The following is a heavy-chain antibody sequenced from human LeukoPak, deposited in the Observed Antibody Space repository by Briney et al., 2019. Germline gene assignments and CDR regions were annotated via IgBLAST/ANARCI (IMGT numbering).Heavy chain of an antibody. Sequence: GGSLRLSCAASGLTFSSYDMHWVRQATGKGLEWVSAIGTAGDTYYPGSVKGRFTISRENAKNSLYLQMNSLRAGDTAVYYCARGGSGYDWEVLYGMDVWGQGTTVTVSS. V-gene: IGHV3-13*01. CDR2: IGTAGDT. D-gene: IGHD5-12*01. J-gene: IGHJ6*02. CDR3: ARGGSGYDWEVLYGMDV. CDR1: GLTFSSYD.